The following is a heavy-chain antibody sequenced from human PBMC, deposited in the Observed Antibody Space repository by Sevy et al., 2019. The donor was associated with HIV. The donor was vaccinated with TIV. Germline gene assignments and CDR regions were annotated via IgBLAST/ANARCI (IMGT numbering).Heavy chain of an antibody. V-gene: IGHV3-21*01. CDR3: ARDRGTVTLMDY. CDR1: GFTFSSYS. D-gene: IGHD4-4*01. CDR2: ISSSSSYI. J-gene: IGHJ4*02. Sequence: GGSLRLSCAASGFTFSSYSMNWVRQAPGKGLEWVSSISSSSSYIYYADSVKGRFTISRDNAKNPLYLQMNSLRAEDTAVYYCARDRGTVTLMDYWGQGTLVTVSS.